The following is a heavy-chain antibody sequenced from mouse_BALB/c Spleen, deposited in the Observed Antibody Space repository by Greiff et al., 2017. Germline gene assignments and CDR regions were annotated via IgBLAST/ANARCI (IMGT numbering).Heavy chain of an antibody. V-gene: IGHV3-6*02. Sequence: EVQLQESGPGLVKPSQSLSLTCSVTGYSITSGYYWNWIRQFPGNKLEWMGYISYDGSNNYNPSLKNRISITRDTSKNQFFLKLNSVTTEDTATYYCARIGDYYGSSYPYFDVWGAGTTVTVSS. CDR1: GYSITSGYY. CDR3: ARIGDYYGSSYPYFDV. J-gene: IGHJ1*01. CDR2: ISYDGSN. D-gene: IGHD1-1*01.